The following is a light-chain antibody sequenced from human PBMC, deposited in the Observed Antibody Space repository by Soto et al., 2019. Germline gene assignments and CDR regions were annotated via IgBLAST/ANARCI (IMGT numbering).Light chain of an antibody. CDR1: QSVSSY. CDR3: QQYGSSGT. V-gene: IGKV3-11*01. CDR2: DAS. J-gene: IGKJ1*01. Sequence: EIVLTQSPATLSLSPGERATLSCRASQSVSSYLAWYQQKPGQAPRLLIYDASNRATGIPARFSGSGSGTDFTITISSLEPEDFAVYYCQQYGSSGTFGQGTKVDI.